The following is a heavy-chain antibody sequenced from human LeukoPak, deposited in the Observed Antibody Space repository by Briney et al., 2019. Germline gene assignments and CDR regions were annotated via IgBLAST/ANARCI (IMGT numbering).Heavy chain of an antibody. Sequence: GASVKVSCKASGYTFPSYGISWVRQAPGQRVEWMGWISAYNGNTNYAQKLQGRVTMTTDTSTSTAYMEMRSLRSDDTAVYYCARVLTMVRGAFNWFDPWGQGTLVTVSS. D-gene: IGHD3-10*01. V-gene: IGHV1-18*01. J-gene: IGHJ5*02. CDR1: GYTFPSYG. CDR3: ARVLTMVRGAFNWFDP. CDR2: ISAYNGNT.